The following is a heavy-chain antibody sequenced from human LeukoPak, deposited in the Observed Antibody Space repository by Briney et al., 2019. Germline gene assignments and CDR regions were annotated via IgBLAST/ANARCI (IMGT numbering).Heavy chain of an antibody. CDR1: GFTFSSYA. D-gene: IGHD3-10*01. J-gene: IGHJ4*02. CDR2: ISASGTTP. Sequence: GGSLRLSCGASGFTFSSYAMSWVRQAPGKGLEWVSGISASGTTPYYADYLKGLFTISRDNSKKTLYLQMNSLGAKDTAVYYCAKEIPGFVRFGDWGQGTLVTVSS. V-gene: IGHV3-23*01. CDR3: AKEIPGFVRFGD.